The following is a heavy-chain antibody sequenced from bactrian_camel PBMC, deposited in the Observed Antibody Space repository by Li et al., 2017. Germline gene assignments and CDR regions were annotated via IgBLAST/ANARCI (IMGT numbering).Heavy chain of an antibody. V-gene: IGHV3S1*01. D-gene: IGHD3*01. CDR2: ISPDGSST. Sequence: HVQLVESGGGLVQPGGSLRLSCAASGFTLSSYWVYWVRRAPGKDLEWVASISPDGSSTDYSDSVKGRFTISRDNAKNTMYLQMNSLKPEDTAMYYCAALYDCPSVSWFRTAPAKFGYWGQGTQVTVS. J-gene: IGHJ6*01. CDR3: AALYDCPSVSWFRTAPAKFGY. CDR1: GFTLSSYW.